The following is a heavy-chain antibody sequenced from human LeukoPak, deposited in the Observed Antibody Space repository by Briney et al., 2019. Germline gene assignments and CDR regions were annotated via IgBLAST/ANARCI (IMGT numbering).Heavy chain of an antibody. CDR1: GFTFSSYA. Sequence: GGSLRLSCAASGFTFSSYAMSWVRQAPGKGLEWVSAISGSGGSTYYADSVKGRFTISRDNSKNTLYLQMNSLRAEDTAVYYCAKGIAIFGVVIPFDYWGQGTLVTVSS. J-gene: IGHJ4*02. V-gene: IGHV3-23*01. CDR2: ISGSGGST. D-gene: IGHD3-3*01. CDR3: AKGIAIFGVVIPFDY.